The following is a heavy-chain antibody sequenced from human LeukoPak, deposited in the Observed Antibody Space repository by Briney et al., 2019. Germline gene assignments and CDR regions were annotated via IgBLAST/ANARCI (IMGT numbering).Heavy chain of an antibody. Sequence: PSETLSLTCSVSGDSITGYYWGWIRQPPGKGLEWIGNIYYTGNTYCNASLKSQVSISIDTSKNQFSLKLTSVTAADTAVYYCARQTGSGLFILPGGQGTLVTVSS. CDR3: ARQTGSGLFILP. J-gene: IGHJ4*02. CDR2: IYYTGNT. V-gene: IGHV4-39*01. D-gene: IGHD3/OR15-3a*01. CDR1: GDSITGYY.